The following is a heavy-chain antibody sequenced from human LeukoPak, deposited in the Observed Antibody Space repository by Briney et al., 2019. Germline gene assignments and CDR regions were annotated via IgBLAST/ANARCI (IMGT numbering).Heavy chain of an antibody. CDR3: ARLYDSSGGTYFDY. Sequence: LGGSLKSSCKGSGYSFTSYWIGWVGQMPGKGREWLGIIYPGDSDTRHSPSFQGPVPIPHAKSLSAAYLPWSSLKASDTAMYYCARLYDSSGGTYFDYWGQGTLVTVSS. V-gene: IGHV5-51*01. D-gene: IGHD3-22*01. CDR2: IYPGDSDT. J-gene: IGHJ4*02. CDR1: GYSFTSYW.